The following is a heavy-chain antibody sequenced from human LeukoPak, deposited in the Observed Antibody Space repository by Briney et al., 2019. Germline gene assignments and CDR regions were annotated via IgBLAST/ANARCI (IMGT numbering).Heavy chain of an antibody. CDR2: IWYDGGNK. V-gene: IGHV3-33*01. Sequence: GRSLRLSCAASGFTFSRSGMHWVRQAPGKGLEWVAVIWYDGGNKYYADSVKGRFTISRDNSKNTLYLQLNSLRVEDTAVYHCARISVNYYYVMDVWGQGTTVTVSS. CDR1: GFTFSRSG. J-gene: IGHJ6*02. CDR3: ARISVNYYYVMDV.